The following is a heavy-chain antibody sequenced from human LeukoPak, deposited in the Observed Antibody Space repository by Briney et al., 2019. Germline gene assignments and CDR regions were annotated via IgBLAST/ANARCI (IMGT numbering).Heavy chain of an antibody. V-gene: IGHV3-30*18. CDR2: ISYDGSNK. Sequence: PGGSLRLSCAASGFAFSSYGMHWVRQAPGKGLEWVAVISYDGSNKYYADSVKGRFTISRDNSKNTLYLQMNSLRAEDTAVYYCAKGGLWFGEFGDSPVWGQGTTVTVSS. D-gene: IGHD3-10*01. CDR3: AKGGLWFGEFGDSPV. CDR1: GFAFSSYG. J-gene: IGHJ6*02.